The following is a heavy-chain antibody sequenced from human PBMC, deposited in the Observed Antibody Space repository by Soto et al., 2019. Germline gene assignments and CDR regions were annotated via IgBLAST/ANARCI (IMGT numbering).Heavy chain of an antibody. V-gene: IGHV1-3*01. D-gene: IGHD6-13*01. CDR1: GYTFTSYA. CDR3: ARRSKASIAAAGTWFDP. CDR2: INAGNGNT. Sequence: QVQLVQSGAEVKKPGASVKVSCKASGYTFTSYAMHWVRQAPGQRLEWMGRINAGNGNTKYSQKFQGRVTITRDTSASTAYMELSSLRSEDTAVYYCARRSKASIAAAGTWFDPWGQGTLVTVSS. J-gene: IGHJ5*02.